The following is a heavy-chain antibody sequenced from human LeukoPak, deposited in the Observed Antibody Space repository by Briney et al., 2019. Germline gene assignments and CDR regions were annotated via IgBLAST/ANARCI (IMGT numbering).Heavy chain of an antibody. D-gene: IGHD2-2*01. CDR2: ISYDGSNK. J-gene: IGHJ5*02. CDR1: GFTFSSYA. CDR3: ARGAHCSSTSCFHVGWFDP. Sequence: SGGSLRLSCAASGFTFSSYAMHWVRQAPGKGLEWVAVISYDGSNKYYADSVKGRFTFSRDNSKNTLYLQMNSLRAEDTAVYYCARGAHCSSTSCFHVGWFDPWGQGTLVTVSS. V-gene: IGHV3-30-3*01.